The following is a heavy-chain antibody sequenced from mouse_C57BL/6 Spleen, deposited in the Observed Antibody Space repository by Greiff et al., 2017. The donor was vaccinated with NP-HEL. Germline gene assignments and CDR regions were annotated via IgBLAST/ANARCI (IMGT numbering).Heavy chain of an antibody. J-gene: IGHJ2*01. V-gene: IGHV1-26*01. CDR2: INPNNGGT. Sequence: EVQLQQSGPELVKPGASVKISCKASGYTFTDYYMNWVKQSHGKSLEWIGDINPNNGGTSYNQKFKGKATLTVDKSSSTAYMELRSLTSEDSAVYYCARGGYYYGSSYSDYWGQGTTLTVSS. CDR3: ARGGYYYGSSYSDY. CDR1: GYTFTDYY. D-gene: IGHD1-1*01.